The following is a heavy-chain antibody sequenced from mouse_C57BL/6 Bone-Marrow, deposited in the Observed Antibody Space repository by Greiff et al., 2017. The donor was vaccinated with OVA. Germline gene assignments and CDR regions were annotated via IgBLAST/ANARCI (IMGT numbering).Heavy chain of an antibody. CDR3: ARGDGYLYAMDY. CDR1: GYTFTDYY. CDR2: INPNNGGT. D-gene: IGHD2-3*01. Sequence: VQLQQSGPELVKPGASVKISCKASGYTFTDYYMNWVKQSHGQSLEWIGDINPNNGGTSYNQKFKGKATLTVDKSSSTAYMELRSLTSEDSAVYYCARGDGYLYAMDYWGQGTSVTVSS. V-gene: IGHV1-26*01. J-gene: IGHJ4*01.